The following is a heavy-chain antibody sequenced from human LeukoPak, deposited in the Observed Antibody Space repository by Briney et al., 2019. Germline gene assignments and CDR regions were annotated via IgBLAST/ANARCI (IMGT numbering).Heavy chain of an antibody. CDR2: IYSVGCK. CDR3: ARGRDLLPTPDFDS. J-gene: IGHJ4*02. D-gene: IGHD4-17*01. CDR1: GFTVSSSY. V-gene: IGHV3-53*01. Sequence: GVAVRLSCAVSGFTVSSSYMSWVRQAPGKGLEWVSIIYSVGCKHYLDSVKGRFTISRDNSKNTLYLQMSGLRAEDTAVYYCARGRDLLPTPDFDSWGQGTLVTV.